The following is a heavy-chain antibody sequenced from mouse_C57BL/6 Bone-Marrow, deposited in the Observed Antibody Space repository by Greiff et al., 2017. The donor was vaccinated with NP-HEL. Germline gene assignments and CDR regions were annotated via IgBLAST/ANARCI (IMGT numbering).Heavy chain of an antibody. V-gene: IGHV1-26*01. CDR1: GYTFTDYY. J-gene: IGHJ2*01. D-gene: IGHD2-4*01. CDR3: ARGGDYDGY. CDR2: INPDNGGT. Sequence: IQLQQSGPELVKPGASVKISCKASGYTFTDYYMNWVKQSPGKSLEWIGDINPDNGGTSYNQKFKGKATLTVDKSSSTAYMGLRSLTSEDSAVYDCARGGDYDGYWGQGTTLTVSS.